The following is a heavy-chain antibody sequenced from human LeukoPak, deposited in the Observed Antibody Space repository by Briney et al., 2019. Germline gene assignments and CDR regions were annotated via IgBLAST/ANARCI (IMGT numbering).Heavy chain of an antibody. CDR3: ATDRNSGKYYDY. J-gene: IGHJ4*02. D-gene: IGHD1-26*01. V-gene: IGHV3-33*08. CDR2: IWYDGSNQ. Sequence: GGSLRLSCAASGFTFSSNAMSWVRQAPGKGLEWVAVIWYDGSNQYYVDSVKGRFTVSRDNAKNTLYLQMNSLRAEDTAVYYCATDRNSGKYYDYWGQGTLVTVSS. CDR1: GFTFSSNA.